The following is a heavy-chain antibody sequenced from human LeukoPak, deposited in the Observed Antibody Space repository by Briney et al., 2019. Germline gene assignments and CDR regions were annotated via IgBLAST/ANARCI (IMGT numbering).Heavy chain of an antibody. Sequence: ASVKVSCKVSGYTLTELSMHWVRQAPGKGLEWMGGFDPEDGETIYAQKFQGRVTMTEDTSTDTAYMELSSLRSEDTAVYYCVTVGHYYDSSGYLYWGQGTLVTVSS. CDR1: GYTLTELS. CDR2: FDPEDGET. CDR3: VTVGHYYDSSGYLY. J-gene: IGHJ4*02. D-gene: IGHD3-22*01. V-gene: IGHV1-24*01.